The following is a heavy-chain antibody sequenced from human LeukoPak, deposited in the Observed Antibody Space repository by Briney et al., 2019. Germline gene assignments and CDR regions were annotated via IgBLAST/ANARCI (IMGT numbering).Heavy chain of an antibody. CDR3: VAEMTASAAFDI. CDR2: LHHTGRN. D-gene: IGHD2-21*02. Sequence: SETLSLTCTVSGDSLTSSSHYWGRIRQPPGKRLQWVASLHHTGRNNSNAALKSRVSISMNTAKSQFSLKVNSVTAAASGVYYCVAEMTASAAFDIWGQGTMVAVSS. CDR1: GDSLTSSSHY. V-gene: IGHV4-39*01. J-gene: IGHJ3*02.